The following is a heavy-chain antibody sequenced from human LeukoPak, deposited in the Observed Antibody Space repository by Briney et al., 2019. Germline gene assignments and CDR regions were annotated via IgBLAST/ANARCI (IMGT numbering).Heavy chain of an antibody. D-gene: IGHD3-10*01. V-gene: IGHV3-23*01. CDR3: AKRPYSGSGSFDY. Sequence: RGGSLRLSCAASGFTFSSYAMSWVRQAPGKGLEWVSAIVGSSGGTTNYADSVKGRFTISRDNSKNTLYLQMNSLRAEDTAVYYCAKRPYSGSGSFDYWGQGTLVTVSS. CDR2: IVGSSGGTT. CDR1: GFTFSSYA. J-gene: IGHJ4*02.